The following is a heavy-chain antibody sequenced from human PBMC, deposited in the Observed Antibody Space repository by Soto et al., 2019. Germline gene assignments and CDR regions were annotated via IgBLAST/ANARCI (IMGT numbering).Heavy chain of an antibody. CDR1: GFTFDDYA. CDR3: VRSKGGYSYGTPFDY. Sequence: EVQLEESGGALVQPGRSLRLSCAASGFTFDDYAMHWVRHVLGKGLEWVSSISWNSGNIGYADSVKGRFNTSTDNAKNSLYLQKNSLSPEDTALYYCVRSKGGYSYGTPFDYWGQGTLVTVSS. D-gene: IGHD5-18*01. J-gene: IGHJ4*02. V-gene: IGHV3-9*01. CDR2: ISWNSGNI.